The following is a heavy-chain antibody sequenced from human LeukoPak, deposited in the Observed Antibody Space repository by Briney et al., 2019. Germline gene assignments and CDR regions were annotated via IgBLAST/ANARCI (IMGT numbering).Heavy chain of an antibody. CDR3: ARGVEPLAANTLAY. V-gene: IGHV3-53*01. J-gene: IGHJ4*02. Sequence: GGSLRLSCAASGFTVITNDMTWVRQAPGKGLEWVSVLYNDGNTKYADSVQGRFTISRDNSKNTLYLEMNSLSPGDTAVYYCARGVEPLAANTLAYWGQGTLVTVSS. CDR1: GFTVITND. D-gene: IGHD1-14*01. CDR2: LYNDGNT.